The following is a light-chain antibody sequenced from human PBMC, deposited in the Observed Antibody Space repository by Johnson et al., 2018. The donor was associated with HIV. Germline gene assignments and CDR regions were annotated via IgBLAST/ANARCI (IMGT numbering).Light chain of an antibody. CDR1: SSNIGNNY. CDR3: ETWDSSLSGV. Sequence: QTVLTQPPSVSAAPGQKVTISCSGSSSNIGNNYVSWYQQLPGTAPKLLIYDNDKRPSGIPDRFSGSKSGTSATLGITGLQTGDEADYYCETWDSSLSGVFGTRTKVTVL. J-gene: IGLJ1*01. CDR2: DND. V-gene: IGLV1-51*01.